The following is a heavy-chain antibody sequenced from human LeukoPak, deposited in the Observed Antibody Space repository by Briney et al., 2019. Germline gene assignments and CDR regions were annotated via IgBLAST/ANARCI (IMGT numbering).Heavy chain of an antibody. V-gene: IGHV3-53*01. D-gene: IGHD1-26*01. CDR1: GFTVSSNY. J-gene: IGHJ4*02. Sequence: GGSLRLSCAASGFTVSSNYMSWVRQAPGKGLEWVSVIYSGGSTYYADSVKGRFTISRDNSKNTLYLQMHSLRAEDTAVYYCARGAIFVGGVGAQDYWGQGTLVTVS. CDR2: IYSGGST. CDR3: ARGAIFVGGVGAQDY.